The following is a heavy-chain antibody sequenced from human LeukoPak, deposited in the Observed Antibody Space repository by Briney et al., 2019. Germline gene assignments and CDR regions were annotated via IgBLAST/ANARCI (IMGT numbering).Heavy chain of an antibody. Sequence: SETLSLTCAVYGGSFSGYYWSWIRQPPGKGLEWIGEINHSGSTNYNPSLKSRVTISVDTSKSQFSLKESSVTAADTAVYYCAGSWDYYGSGSYSYGMDVWGKGTTVTVSS. CDR1: GGSFSGYY. J-gene: IGHJ6*04. D-gene: IGHD3-10*01. CDR2: INHSGST. V-gene: IGHV4-34*01. CDR3: AGSWDYYGSGSYSYGMDV.